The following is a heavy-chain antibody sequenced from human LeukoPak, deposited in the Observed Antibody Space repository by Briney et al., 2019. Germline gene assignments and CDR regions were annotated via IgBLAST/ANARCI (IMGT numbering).Heavy chain of an antibody. CDR1: GGSISSSSYY. CDR3: ASLTTADALDI. Sequence: SETLSLTCTVSGGSISSSSYYWGWIRQPPGKGLEWIGYIYDSGSTNYNPSLKSRVTISVDTSKNQFSLKLSSVTAADTAVFYCASLTTADALDIWGQGTMVTVSS. V-gene: IGHV4-61*05. J-gene: IGHJ3*02. D-gene: IGHD3-22*01. CDR2: IYDSGST.